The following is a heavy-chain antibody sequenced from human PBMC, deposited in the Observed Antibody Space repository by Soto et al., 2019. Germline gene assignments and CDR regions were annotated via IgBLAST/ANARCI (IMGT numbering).Heavy chain of an antibody. CDR1: GYTFTSYG. Sequence: ASVKVSCKASGYTFTSYGISWVRQAPGQGLEWMGWISAYNGNTNYALKLQGRVTMTTDTSTSTAYMELRSLRSDDTAVSYCASGSVGATIFDYWGQGTLVTVSS. V-gene: IGHV1-18*01. D-gene: IGHD1-26*01. CDR3: ASGSVGATIFDY. CDR2: ISAYNGNT. J-gene: IGHJ4*02.